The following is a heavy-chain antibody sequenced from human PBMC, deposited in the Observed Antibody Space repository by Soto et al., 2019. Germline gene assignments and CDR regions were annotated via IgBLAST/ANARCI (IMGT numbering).Heavy chain of an antibody. J-gene: IGHJ4*02. D-gene: IGHD4-17*01. CDR3: PKDTVY. Sequence: PGGSLRLSCAASGFTFSSYAMSWVRQAPGKGLEWVSGIVASGGSTDYADSVKGRFTISRDNSKNLLFLQMHSLRAEDTAVYYCPKDTVYWCKAILVTVSS. CDR2: IVASGGST. V-gene: IGHV3-23*01. CDR1: GFTFSSYA.